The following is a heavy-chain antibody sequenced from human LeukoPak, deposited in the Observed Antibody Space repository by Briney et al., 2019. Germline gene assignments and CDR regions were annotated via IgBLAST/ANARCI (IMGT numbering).Heavy chain of an antibody. CDR2: ISYDGSNK. V-gene: IGHV3-30*18. CDR1: XXXFSSYG. CDR3: AKDLAAAGLFDY. J-gene: IGHJ4*02. Sequence: GGSLRXSCXAXXXXFSSYGMHWVRQAPGKGLEWVAVISYDGSNKYYADSVKGRFTISRDNSKNTLYLQMNSLRAEDTAVYYCAKDLAAAGLFDYWGQGTLVTVSS. D-gene: IGHD6-13*01.